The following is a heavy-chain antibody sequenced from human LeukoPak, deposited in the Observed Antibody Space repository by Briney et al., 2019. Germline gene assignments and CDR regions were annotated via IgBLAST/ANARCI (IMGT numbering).Heavy chain of an antibody. J-gene: IGHJ3*02. Sequence: PSESLSLTCTVSGDSAISGRFYWSWVRQTPGKGLEWIGYINYNEKTKYNTALESRVTISLDKSKNQFSMRLTSVPAADTAIYYCARTTVGTNDRLVDTWGEGALVPVSS. CDR2: INYNEKT. V-gene: IGHV4-61*01. CDR1: GDSAISGRFY. D-gene: IGHD6-13*01. CDR3: ARTTVGTNDRLVDT.